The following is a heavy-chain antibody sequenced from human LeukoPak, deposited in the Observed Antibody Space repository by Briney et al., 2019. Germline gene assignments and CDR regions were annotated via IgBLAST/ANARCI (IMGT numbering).Heavy chain of an antibody. CDR2: IYYSGST. D-gene: IGHD6-19*01. Sequence: SETLSLTCTVSGGSISSYYWSWIRQPPGKGLEWIGYIYYSGSTNYNPSLKSRVAKSVDTSKNQFSLKLSSVTAADTAVYYCARHEAQWNAFDIWGQGTMVTVPS. J-gene: IGHJ3*02. V-gene: IGHV4-59*08. CDR3: ARHEAQWNAFDI. CDR1: GGSISSYY.